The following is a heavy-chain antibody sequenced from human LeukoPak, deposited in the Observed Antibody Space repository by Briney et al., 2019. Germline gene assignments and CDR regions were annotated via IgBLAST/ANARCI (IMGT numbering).Heavy chain of an antibody. V-gene: IGHV4-34*01. D-gene: IGHD3-9*01. CDR3: ARIDAYYGMDV. CDR2: INHSGRS. Sequence: PSETLSLPRAVYGLSFSNYYWTWIRQPPGKGLEWIGEINHSGRSNYNPSLKSRFTISVDTSQNQFSLTLNSVTAADTAVYYCARIDAYYGMDVWGQGTTVTVSS. J-gene: IGHJ6*02. CDR1: GLSFSNYY.